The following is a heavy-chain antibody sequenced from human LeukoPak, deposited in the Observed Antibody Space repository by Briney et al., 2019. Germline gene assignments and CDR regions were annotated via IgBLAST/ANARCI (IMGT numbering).Heavy chain of an antibody. J-gene: IGHJ5*02. V-gene: IGHV3-74*01. CDR1: GFTFSSYW. D-gene: IGHD3/OR15-3a*01. Sequence: GGSLRLSCAASGFTFSSYWMHWVRQAPGKGLVWVSRINTDGNTTTYADSVKGRFAISRDNAKNSLYLQMNSLRAEDTAVYYCARDGGIFGPAATWFDPWGQGTLVTVSS. CDR3: ARDGGIFGPAATWFDP. CDR2: INTDGNTT.